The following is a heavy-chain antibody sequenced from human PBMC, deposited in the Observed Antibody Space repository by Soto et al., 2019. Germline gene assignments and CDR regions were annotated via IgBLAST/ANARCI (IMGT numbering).Heavy chain of an antibody. CDR2: IYYSGST. CDR3: ARRYGYYFDY. D-gene: IGHD4-17*01. V-gene: IGHV4-59*08. J-gene: IGHJ4*02. Sequence: SETLSLTFTVSGGSISSYYWSWIRQPPGKGLEWIGYIYYSGSTNYNPSLKSRVTISVDTSKNQLSLKLSSVTAADTAVYYCARRYGYYFDYWGQGTLVTVSS. CDR1: GGSISSYY.